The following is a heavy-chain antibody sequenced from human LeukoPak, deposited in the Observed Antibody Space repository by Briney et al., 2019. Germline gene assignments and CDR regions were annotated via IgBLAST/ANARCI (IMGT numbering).Heavy chain of an antibody. CDR1: GASIRSSY. CDR3: ARLDRSGYEMGGTWFDP. J-gene: IGHJ5*02. V-gene: IGHV4-59*08. CDR2: IYYTRST. Sequence: SETLSLTCTVSGASIRSSYWSWLRQPPGKGLEWIGYIYYTRSTNSNPSLKSRVTVSVDTSKNQFSLKLSSMTAADTAVYYCARLDRSGYEMGGTWFDPWGQGTLVTVSS. D-gene: IGHD3-22*01.